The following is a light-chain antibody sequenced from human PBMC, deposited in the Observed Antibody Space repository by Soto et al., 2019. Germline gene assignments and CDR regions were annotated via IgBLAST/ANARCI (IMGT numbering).Light chain of an antibody. CDR2: DVT. V-gene: IGLV2-14*03. Sequence: QYALTQSASGSGSPGQSITISCTGTSSDVGRYKLVSWYQQHPGKAPKLMIYDVTNRPSGVSNRFSGSKSGNTASLTISGLQAEDEADYYCSSYTTSTTLIFGGGTKLTVL. CDR3: SSYTTSTTLI. J-gene: IGLJ2*01. CDR1: SSDVGRYKL.